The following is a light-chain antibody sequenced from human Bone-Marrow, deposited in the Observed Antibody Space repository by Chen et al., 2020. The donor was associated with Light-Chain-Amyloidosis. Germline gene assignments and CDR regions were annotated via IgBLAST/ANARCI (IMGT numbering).Light chain of an antibody. CDR3: VLYMGSGIWV. Sequence: QTVVTQEPSFSVSPGETVTLTFGLNSGSVSTTYYPSWYQQTPGQAPRTLIYGTNSRSSGVPDRFSGSILGNKAALTITGAQADDESDYYCVLYMGSGIWVFGGGTKLTVL. CDR2: GTN. V-gene: IGLV8-61*01. J-gene: IGLJ3*02. CDR1: SGSVSTTYY.